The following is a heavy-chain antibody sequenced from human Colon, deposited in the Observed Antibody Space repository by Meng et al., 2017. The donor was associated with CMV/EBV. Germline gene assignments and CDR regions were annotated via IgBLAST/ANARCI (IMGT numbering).Heavy chain of an antibody. CDR2: IYSGGSST. Sequence: LSCAASGFTFSSYAMSWVRQAPGKGLEWVSVIYSGGSSTYYADSVKGRFTISRDNSKNTLYLQMNSLRAEDTAVYYCAIAVAASPGYWGQGTLVTVSS. CDR1: GFTFSSYA. V-gene: IGHV3-23*03. CDR3: AIAVAASPGY. D-gene: IGHD6-19*01. J-gene: IGHJ4*02.